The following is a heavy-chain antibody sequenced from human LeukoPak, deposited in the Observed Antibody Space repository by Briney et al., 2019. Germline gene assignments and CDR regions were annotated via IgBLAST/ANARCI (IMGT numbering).Heavy chain of an antibody. CDR1: GASISSCTHY. Sequence: SETLSLTCTVSGASISSCTHYWGWIRQSPGRGLEWIATIYCGGSTFYSPSLKSRVTLSVDTSKNQFSLNLSSVTAADTAIYYCARHVPDPVSGYYFDSWGQGTLVTVSS. D-gene: IGHD2-2*01. J-gene: IGHJ4*02. CDR2: IYCGGST. V-gene: IGHV4-39*01. CDR3: ARHVPDPVSGYYFDS.